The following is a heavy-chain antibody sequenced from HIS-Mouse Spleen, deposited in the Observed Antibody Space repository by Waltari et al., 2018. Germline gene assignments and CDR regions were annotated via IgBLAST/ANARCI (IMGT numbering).Heavy chain of an antibody. D-gene: IGHD6-13*01. CDR1: GGSISSSSYY. V-gene: IGHV4-39*07. CDR3: AREIPYSSSWYDWYFDL. J-gene: IGHJ2*01. CDR2: IYYCGGT. Sequence: QLQLQESGPGLVKPSETLSLTCTVSGGSISSSSYYWGWIRQPPGKGLGWSGSIYYCGGTNCNPALKSRVTISVDTSKNQFSLKLSSVTAADTAVYYCAREIPYSSSWYDWYFDLWGRGTLVTVSS.